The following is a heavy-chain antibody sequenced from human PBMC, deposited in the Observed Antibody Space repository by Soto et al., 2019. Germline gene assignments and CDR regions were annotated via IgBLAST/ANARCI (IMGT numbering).Heavy chain of an antibody. V-gene: IGHV1-69*06. CDR2: IIPIFGTA. CDR1: GGTFSSYA. CDR3: AIHYDFWSGYPQYYYYYGMDV. Sequence: ASVKVSCKASGGTFSSYAISWVRQAPGQGLEWMGGIIPIFGTANYAQKFQGRVTITADKSTSTAYMELSSLRSEDTAVYYCAIHYDFWSGYPQYYYYYGMDVWGQGTTVTAP. J-gene: IGHJ6*02. D-gene: IGHD3-3*01.